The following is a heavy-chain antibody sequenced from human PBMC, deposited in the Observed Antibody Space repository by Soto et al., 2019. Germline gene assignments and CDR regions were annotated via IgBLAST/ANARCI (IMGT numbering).Heavy chain of an antibody. Sequence: SQTLSLTCAISGDSVSSNSAAWNWIRQSPSRGLEWLGRTYYRSKWYNDYAVSVKSRITINPDTSKNQFSLQLNSVTPEDTAVYYCARVPQQGSSWYPTYYFDYWGQGTLVTVSS. CDR2: TYYRSKWYN. CDR3: ARVPQQGSSWYPTYYFDY. D-gene: IGHD6-13*01. J-gene: IGHJ4*02. CDR1: GDSVSSNSAA. V-gene: IGHV6-1*01.